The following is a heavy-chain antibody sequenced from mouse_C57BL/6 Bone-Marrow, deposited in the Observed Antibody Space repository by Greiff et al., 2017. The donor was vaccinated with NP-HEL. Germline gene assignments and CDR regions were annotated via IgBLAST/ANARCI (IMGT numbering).Heavy chain of an antibody. CDR3: ARGGAVPSEV. D-gene: IGHD6-1*01. Sequence: QVQLQQSGAELARPGASVKLSCKASGYTFTSYGISWVKQRPGQGLEWIGEIYPRSGNTYYNEKFKGKATLTADKSSSTAYMELRSLTSEDSAVYFCARGGAVPSEVWGTGTTVTVSS. J-gene: IGHJ1*03. CDR1: GYTFTSYG. CDR2: IYPRSGNT. V-gene: IGHV1-81*01.